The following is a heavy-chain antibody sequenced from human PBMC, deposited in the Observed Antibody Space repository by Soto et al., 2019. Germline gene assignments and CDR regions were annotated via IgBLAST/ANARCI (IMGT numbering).Heavy chain of an antibody. D-gene: IGHD2-21*01. V-gene: IGHV4-59*01. CDR3: ARVWGYYFDY. Sequence: SETLSLTCTVSGDYISSYYCSWIRQPPGKGLEWIGYIYYSGSTNYNPSLKSRVTISVDTSKNQFSLKLSSVTAADTAVYYCARVWGYYFDYWGQGTLVTVSS. CDR1: GDYISSYY. CDR2: IYYSGST. J-gene: IGHJ4*02.